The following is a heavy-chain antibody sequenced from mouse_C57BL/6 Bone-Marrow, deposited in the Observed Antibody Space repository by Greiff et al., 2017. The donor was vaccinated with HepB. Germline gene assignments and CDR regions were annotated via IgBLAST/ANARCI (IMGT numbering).Heavy chain of an antibody. Sequence: VQLQQPGAELVMPGASVKLSCKASGYTFTSYWMHWVKQRPGQGLEWIGEIDPSDSYTNYNQKFKGKSTLTVDKSSSTAYMQLSSLTSEDSAVYYCALTLYYDYGRFAYWGQGTLVTVSA. CDR3: ALTLYYDYGRFAY. V-gene: IGHV1-69*01. CDR1: GYTFTSYW. D-gene: IGHD2-4*01. J-gene: IGHJ3*01. CDR2: IDPSDSYT.